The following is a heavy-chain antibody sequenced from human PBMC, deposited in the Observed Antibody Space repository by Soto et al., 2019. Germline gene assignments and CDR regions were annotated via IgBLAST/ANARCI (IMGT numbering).Heavy chain of an antibody. D-gene: IGHD6-6*01. CDR2: IWYDGSNK. J-gene: IGHJ4*02. CDR1: GFTFSSYG. V-gene: IGHV3-33*01. Sequence: QVQLVESGGGVVQPGRSLRLSCAASGFTFSSYGMHWVRQAPGKGLEWVAVIWYDGSNKYYADSVKGRFTISRDNSKNPLYLQMNSLRAEDTAVYYCARANDIAARPSYFDYWGQGTLVTVSS. CDR3: ARANDIAARPSYFDY.